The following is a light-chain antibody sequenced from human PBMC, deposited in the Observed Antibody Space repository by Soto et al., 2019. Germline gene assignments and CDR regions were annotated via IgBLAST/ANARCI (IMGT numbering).Light chain of an antibody. CDR3: QQSNSYPRT. V-gene: IGKV1-9*01. J-gene: IGKJ4*01. Sequence: IQLTQSPSSLSASGGDRVTITCRASQGIGSNLAWYLQKPGEAPKLLVYGASTLQGGVPSRFSGSGSGTLFTLTIISLQPEDFATYFCQQSNSYPRTFGGGTKVEIK. CDR2: GAS. CDR1: QGIGSN.